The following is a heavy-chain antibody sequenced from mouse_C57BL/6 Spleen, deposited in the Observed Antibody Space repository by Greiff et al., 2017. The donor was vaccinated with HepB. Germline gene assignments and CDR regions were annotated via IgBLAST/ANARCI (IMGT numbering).Heavy chain of an antibody. V-gene: IGHV1-52*01. CDR3: AREGGVGRDYFDY. CDR2: IDPSDSET. J-gene: IGHJ2*01. Sequence: QVQLQQPGAELVRPGSSVKLSCKASGYTFTSYWMHWVKQRPIQGLEWIGNIDPSDSETHYNQKFKDKATLTVDKSSSTAYMQLSSLTSEDSAVDYGAREGGVGRDYFDYWGQGTTLTVSS. CDR1: GYTFTSYW. D-gene: IGHD4-1*01.